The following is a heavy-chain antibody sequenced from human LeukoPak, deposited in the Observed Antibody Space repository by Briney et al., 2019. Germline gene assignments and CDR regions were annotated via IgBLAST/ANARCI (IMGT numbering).Heavy chain of an antibody. V-gene: IGHV3-74*01. J-gene: IGHJ6*04. Sequence: GGSLRLSCAASGFTFSSYWMHWVRQAPGKGLVWVSRISNDGGNTSYADSVKGRFTISRDNAKNSLYLQMNSLRAEDTAVYYYAELGITMIGGVWGKGTTVTISS. D-gene: IGHD3-10*02. CDR2: ISNDGGNT. CDR3: AELGITMIGGV. CDR1: GFTFSSYW.